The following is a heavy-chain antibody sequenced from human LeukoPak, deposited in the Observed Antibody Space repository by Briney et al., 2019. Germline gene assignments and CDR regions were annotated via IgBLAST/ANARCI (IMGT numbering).Heavy chain of an antibody. CDR1: GFTFSSDS. D-gene: IGHD3-3*01. Sequence: GGSLRLSCAASGFTFSSDSMNWVRQAPGKWLEWVSYISSSSTAIYYAESVKGRFTISRDNSKNTLYLQMNSLRAEDTAVYYCAKETVLRFLEWLSEYNWFDPWGQGTLVTVSS. CDR3: AKETVLRFLEWLSEYNWFDP. CDR2: ISSSSTAI. J-gene: IGHJ5*02. V-gene: IGHV3-48*01.